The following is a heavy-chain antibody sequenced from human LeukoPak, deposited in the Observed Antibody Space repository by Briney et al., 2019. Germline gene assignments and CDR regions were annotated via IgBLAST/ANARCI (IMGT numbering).Heavy chain of an antibody. Sequence: PGGSLRLSCAASGFTFSSYSMNWVRQAPGKGLEWVAVIGNDGKAKYYADSVRGRFTISRDNSKNTLYLQMNSLTGDDTAAYYCAKEEGWGVNVFDYWGQGTLVTVSS. CDR2: IGNDGKAK. J-gene: IGHJ4*02. CDR1: GFTFSSYS. D-gene: IGHD3-10*01. CDR3: AKEEGWGVNVFDY. V-gene: IGHV3-30*18.